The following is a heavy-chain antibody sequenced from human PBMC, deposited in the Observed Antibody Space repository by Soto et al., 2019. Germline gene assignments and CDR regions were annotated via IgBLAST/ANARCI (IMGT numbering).Heavy chain of an antibody. CDR2: ISSSSSTI. CDR3: ARADYGGNSWNRRGTYWYFDL. CDR1: GFTFSSYS. D-gene: IGHD4-17*01. Sequence: EVQLVESGGGLVQPGGSLRLSCAPSGFTFSSYSMNWVRQAPGKGLEWVSYISSSSSTIYYADSVKGRFTISRDNAKNSLYLQMNSLRDEDTAVYYCARADYGGNSWNRRGTYWYFDLWGRGTLVTVSS. J-gene: IGHJ2*01. V-gene: IGHV3-48*02.